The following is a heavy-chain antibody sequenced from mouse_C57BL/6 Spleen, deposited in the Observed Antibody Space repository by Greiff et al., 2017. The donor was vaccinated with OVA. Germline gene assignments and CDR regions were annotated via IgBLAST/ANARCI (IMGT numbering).Heavy chain of an antibody. Sequence: EVQLQQSGAELVKPGASVKLSCTASGFNIKDYYMHWVKQRTEQGLEWIGRIDPEDGETKYDPKFQGKATITADTSSNTAYLQLSSLTSEDTAVYYCARRENYYFDYWGQGTTLTVSS. V-gene: IGHV14-2*01. J-gene: IGHJ2*01. CDR3: ARRENYYFDY. CDR2: IDPEDGET. CDR1: GFNIKDYY.